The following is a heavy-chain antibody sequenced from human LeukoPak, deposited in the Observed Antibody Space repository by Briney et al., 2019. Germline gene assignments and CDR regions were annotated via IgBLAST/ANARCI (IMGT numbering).Heavy chain of an antibody. CDR3: ARDDEYYYGSGSPYY. V-gene: IGHV1-2*02. CDR2: INPNSGGT. CDR1: GYTLTELS. D-gene: IGHD3-10*01. J-gene: IGHJ4*02. Sequence: EASVKVSCKVSGYTLTELSMHWVRQAPGQGLEWMGWINPNSGGTNYAQKFQGRVTMTRDTSISTAYMELSRLRSDDTAVYYCARDDEYYYGSGSPYYWGQGTLVTVSS.